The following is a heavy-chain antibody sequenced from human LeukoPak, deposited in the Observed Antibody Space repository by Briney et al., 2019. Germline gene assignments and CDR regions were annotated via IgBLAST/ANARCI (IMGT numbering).Heavy chain of an antibody. V-gene: IGHV3-21*04. CDR1: GFTFSSYS. Sequence: GGSLRLSCAASGFTFSSYSMNWVRQAPGKGLEWVSSISSSSYIYYADSVKGRFTISRDNAKNSLYLQMNSLRAEDTAVYYCARSPPITMVRGVIISDAFDIWGQGTMVTVSS. CDR2: ISSSSYI. J-gene: IGHJ3*02. CDR3: ARSPPITMVRGVIISDAFDI. D-gene: IGHD3-10*01.